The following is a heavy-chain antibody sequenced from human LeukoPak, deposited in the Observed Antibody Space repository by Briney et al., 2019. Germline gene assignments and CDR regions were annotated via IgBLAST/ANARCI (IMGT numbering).Heavy chain of an antibody. CDR3: ARGAVQFLEWPSDMDV. V-gene: IGHV1-18*01. J-gene: IGHJ6*03. Sequence: GSVKVSFRASGYSFSNYPMSWVRQAPGRGLEWVGWISNYDGRTVYGQRLQGRVTLTRDTSTSTAYMELTSLTSDDTAIYYCARGAVQFLEWPSDMDVWGKGTTVIGSS. D-gene: IGHD3-3*01. CDR2: ISNYDGRT. CDR1: GYSFSNYP.